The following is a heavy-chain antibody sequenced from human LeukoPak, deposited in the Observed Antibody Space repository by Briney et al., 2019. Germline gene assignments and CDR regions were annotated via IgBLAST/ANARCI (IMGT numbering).Heavy chain of an antibody. D-gene: IGHD2-2*01. CDR1: GYTFSTYG. CDR3: ARVGRDCSDINCYWADWFDP. Sequence: ASVKVSCKASGYTFSTYGITWVREAPGQGPEWLGWISGSTGSTHYTQAVQGRVTMTTDTSTATAYMELRSLRSDDSAIYYCARVGRDCSDINCYWADWFDPWGQGTLVIVSS. J-gene: IGHJ5*02. CDR2: ISGSTGST. V-gene: IGHV1-18*01.